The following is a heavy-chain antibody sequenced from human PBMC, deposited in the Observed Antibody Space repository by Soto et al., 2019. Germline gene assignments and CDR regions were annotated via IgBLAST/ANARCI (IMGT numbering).Heavy chain of an antibody. CDR1: GYSLTSYW. J-gene: IGHJ6*02. CDR2: IYPGDSDT. D-gene: IGHD2-15*01. CDR3: ARRGGSPPTYYYGMDV. V-gene: IGHV5-51*01. Sequence: GESLKISCKGSGYSLTSYWIGWVRQMPGKGLEWMGIIYPGDSDTRYSPSFQGQVTISADKPISTPYLQWSSLKASDTAMYYCARRGGSPPTYYYGMDVWGQGTTVTVSS.